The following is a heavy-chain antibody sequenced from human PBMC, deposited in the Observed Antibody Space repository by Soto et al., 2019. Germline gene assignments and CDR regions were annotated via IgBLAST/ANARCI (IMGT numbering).Heavy chain of an antibody. CDR1: GFTFSSYS. D-gene: IGHD5-18*01. J-gene: IGHJ5*02. V-gene: IGHV3-48*01. Sequence: HPGGSLRLSCAASGFTFSSYSMNWVRQAPGKGLEWVSYISSSSSTIYYADSVKGRFTISRDNAKNSLYLQMNSLRAEDTAVYYCARVAGQDTAMDWFDPWGQGTLVTVSS. CDR2: ISSSSSTI. CDR3: ARVAGQDTAMDWFDP.